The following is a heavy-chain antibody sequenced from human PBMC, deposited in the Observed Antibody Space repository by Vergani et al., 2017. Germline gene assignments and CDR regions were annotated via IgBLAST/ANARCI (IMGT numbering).Heavy chain of an antibody. CDR2: IIPIFGTA. J-gene: IGHJ3*02. CDR1: GGTFSSYA. V-gene: IGHV1-69*01. CDR3: ATDSLLWFGDQIYMRAFDI. Sequence: QVQLVQSGAEVKKPGSSVKVSCKASGGTFSSYAISWVRQAPGQGLEWMGGIIPIFGTANYAQKFQGRVTITADESTSTAYMELSSLRSEDTAVYYCATDSLLWFGDQIYMRAFDIWGQGTMVTVSS. D-gene: IGHD3-10*01.